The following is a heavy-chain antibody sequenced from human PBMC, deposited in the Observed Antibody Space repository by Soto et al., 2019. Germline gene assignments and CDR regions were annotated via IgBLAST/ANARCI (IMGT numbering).Heavy chain of an antibody. D-gene: IGHD3-10*01. J-gene: IGHJ6*02. CDR1: GGSVSSGSYY. CDR3: ASCGESSCYYYYGMDV. V-gene: IGHV4-61*01. CDR2: IYYSGST. Sequence: PSETLSLTCTVSGGSVSSGSYYRSWIRQPPGKGLEWIGYIYYSGSTNYNPSLKSRVTISVDTSKNQFSLKLSSVTAADTAVYYCASCGESSCYYYYGMDVWGQGTTVTVSS.